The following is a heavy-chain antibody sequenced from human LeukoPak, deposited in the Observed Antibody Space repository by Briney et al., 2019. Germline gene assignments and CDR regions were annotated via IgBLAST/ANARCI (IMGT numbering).Heavy chain of an antibody. Sequence: GSLRLSCAASGFTFSSYGMRWVRQAPGKGLEWVAVIWYDGSNKYYADSVKGRFTISRDSSKNTLYLQMNSLRAEDTAVYYCARDLVVTAIPYYYYYYGMDVWGQGTTVTVSS. V-gene: IGHV3-33*01. CDR3: ARDLVVTAIPYYYYYYGMDV. CDR2: IWYDGSNK. D-gene: IGHD2-21*02. CDR1: GFTFSSYG. J-gene: IGHJ6*02.